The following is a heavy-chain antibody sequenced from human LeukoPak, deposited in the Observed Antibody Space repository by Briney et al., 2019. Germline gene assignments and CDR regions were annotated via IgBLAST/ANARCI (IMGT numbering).Heavy chain of an antibody. CDR1: GFTFSNYW. CDR2: IKRDGSDK. J-gene: IGHJ6*02. Sequence: GGSLRLSCAASGFTFSNYWMSWVRQAPGKGLEWVANIKRDGSDKYYVVSVEGRFTISRDNAKNSLFLQMSGLRAEDTAMYYCASMVRGENYYYYGMDVWGQGTTVTVSS. CDR3: ASMVRGENYYYYGMDV. V-gene: IGHV3-7*01. D-gene: IGHD3-10*01.